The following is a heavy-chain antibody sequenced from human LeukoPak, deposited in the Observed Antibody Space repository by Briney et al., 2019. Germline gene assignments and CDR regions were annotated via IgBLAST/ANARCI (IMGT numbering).Heavy chain of an antibody. V-gene: IGHV4-59*01. J-gene: IGHJ6*02. D-gene: IGHD3-3*01. CDR3: ARDRKVLRFLEWLHPTYYYYGMDV. Sequence: PSETLSLTCTVSGGSISSYYWSWIRQPPGKGLEWIGYIYYSGSTNYNPSLKSRVTISVDTSKNQFSLKLSSVTAADTAVYYCARDRKVLRFLEWLHPTYYYYGMDVWGQGTTVTVSS. CDR1: GGSISSYY. CDR2: IYYSGST.